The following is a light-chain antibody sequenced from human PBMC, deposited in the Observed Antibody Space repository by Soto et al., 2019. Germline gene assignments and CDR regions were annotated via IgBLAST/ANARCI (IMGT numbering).Light chain of an antibody. V-gene: IGKV2-28*01. CDR1: QSLLHSNGYNY. CDR2: LGS. CDR3: QQYNNWPPVT. Sequence: DIVMTQSPLSLPVTPGEPASISCRSSQSLLHSNGYNYLDWYLQKPGRSPQVLIYLGSNRASGVPDRFSGSGSGTDFTLKISRVEAEDVGVYYCQQYNNWPPVTFGQGTKVDIK. J-gene: IGKJ1*01.